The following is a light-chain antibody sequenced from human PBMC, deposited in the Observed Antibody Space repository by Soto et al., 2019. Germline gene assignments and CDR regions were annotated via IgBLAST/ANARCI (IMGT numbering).Light chain of an antibody. CDR1: QSLLHLNGYNS. V-gene: IGKV2-28*01. Sequence: DIVMTQSPLSLPVTPGEPASISCRSSQSLLHLNGYNSVDWYLQKAGQSPQLLIYLGSNRASGVPDRFSGSGPGTNFTLKISGVEAEDVGIYYCMQALQTPWTFGQGTKVDIK. J-gene: IGKJ1*01. CDR3: MQALQTPWT. CDR2: LGS.